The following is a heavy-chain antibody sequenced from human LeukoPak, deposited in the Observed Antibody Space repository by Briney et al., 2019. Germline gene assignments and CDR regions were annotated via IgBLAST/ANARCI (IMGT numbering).Heavy chain of an antibody. CDR1: GGSISSGDYY. CDR3: ASEYSSSPLPYYYYMDV. CDR2: INHSGST. Sequence: SQTLSLTCTVSGGSISSGDYYWSWIRQPPGKGLEWIGEINHSGSTNYNPSLKSRVTISVDTSKNQFSLKLSSVTAADTAVYYCASEYSSSPLPYYYYMDVWGKGTTVTVSS. V-gene: IGHV4-30-4*08. D-gene: IGHD6-6*01. J-gene: IGHJ6*03.